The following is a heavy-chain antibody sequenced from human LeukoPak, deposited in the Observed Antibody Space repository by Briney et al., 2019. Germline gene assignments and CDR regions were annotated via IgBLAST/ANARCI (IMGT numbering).Heavy chain of an antibody. D-gene: IGHD3-16*02. J-gene: IGHJ4*02. CDR3: ARGTRRLGEVSSNFDY. CDR2: IYYSGST. CDR1: GGSISSSSYY. Sequence: SETLSLTCTVSGGSISSSSYYWGWIRQPPGKGLEWIGSIYYSGSTYYNPSLNSRVTISVDTSNNHFSLRLSSVTAADTAAYYCARGTRRLGEVSSNFDYWGQGSLVTVSS. V-gene: IGHV4-39*07.